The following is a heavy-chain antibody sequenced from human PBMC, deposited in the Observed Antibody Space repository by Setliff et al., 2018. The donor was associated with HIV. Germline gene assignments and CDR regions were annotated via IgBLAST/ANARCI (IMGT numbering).Heavy chain of an antibody. Sequence: PSETLSLTCAVYGGSFSDNYWSWIRQSPGKGLEWIGEINHSGRTKYSPSLGSRVSISVDTSKTQFSLKLSSVTAADTAVYYCASLPPLYDSSGYRPPFDYWGQGTLVTVSS. D-gene: IGHD3-22*01. CDR3: ASLPPLYDSSGYRPPFDY. V-gene: IGHV4-34*01. CDR1: GGSFSDNY. CDR2: INHSGRT. J-gene: IGHJ4*02.